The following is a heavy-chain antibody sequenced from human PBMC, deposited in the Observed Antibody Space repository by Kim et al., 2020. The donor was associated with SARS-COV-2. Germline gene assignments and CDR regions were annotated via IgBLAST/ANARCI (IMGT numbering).Heavy chain of an antibody. CDR2: ISYDGSNK. Sequence: GGSLRLSCAASGFTFSSYAVHWVRQAPGKGLEWVAVISYDGSNKYYADSVKGRFTISRDKSKNTLFLQMNSLRAEDTAVYYCGRDGKRGYSYGWTYYYYG. CDR1: GFTFSSYA. CDR3: GRDGKRGYSYGWTYYYYG. V-gene: IGHV3-30*04. D-gene: IGHD5-18*01. J-gene: IGHJ6*01.